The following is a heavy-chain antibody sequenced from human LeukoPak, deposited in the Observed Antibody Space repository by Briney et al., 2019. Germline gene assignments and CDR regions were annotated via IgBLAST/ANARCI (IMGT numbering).Heavy chain of an antibody. D-gene: IGHD5-24*01. CDR3: AREMTGEMATIFEDY. Sequence: SETLSLTCTVSGDSISSSNYYRSWIRQPAGKGLEWIGRMSTSGSTNYNPSLKSRVTISVDTSKNQFSLKLSSVTAADTAVYYCAREMTGEMATIFEDYWGQGTLVTVSS. CDR2: MSTSGST. J-gene: IGHJ4*02. CDR1: GDSISSSNYY. V-gene: IGHV4-61*02.